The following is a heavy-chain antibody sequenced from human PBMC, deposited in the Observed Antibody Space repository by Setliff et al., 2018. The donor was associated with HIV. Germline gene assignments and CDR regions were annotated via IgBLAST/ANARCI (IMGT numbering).Heavy chain of an antibody. Sequence: TLSLTCTFSGDSISSGNYYWSWIRQPAGKGLEWIGRIYSTGSTNYNPSLNSRVTISVDTSRNQFSLKLTSVTAADTALYFCARLGDSGYDFRGYFDYWGQGKLVTVSS. D-gene: IGHD5-12*01. V-gene: IGHV4-61*02. CDR3: ARLGDSGYDFRGYFDY. CDR1: GDSISSGNYY. CDR2: IYSTGST. J-gene: IGHJ4*02.